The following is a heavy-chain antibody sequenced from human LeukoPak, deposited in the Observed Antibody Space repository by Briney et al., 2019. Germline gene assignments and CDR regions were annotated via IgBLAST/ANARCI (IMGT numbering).Heavy chain of an antibody. CDR1: GYTFTTYY. J-gene: IGHJ5*02. V-gene: IGHV1-46*01. D-gene: IGHD2-2*01. CDR3: ARGGQVAPQPGNWFDP. CDR2: INPSGGSP. Sequence: ASVKVSCKASGYTFTTYYVHWVRQAPGQGLEWMGIINPSGGSPSYAQKFQGRVTMTRDMSTSTVYMTLSSLKSEDTAVYYCARGGQVAPQPGNWFDPWGQGTLVTVSS.